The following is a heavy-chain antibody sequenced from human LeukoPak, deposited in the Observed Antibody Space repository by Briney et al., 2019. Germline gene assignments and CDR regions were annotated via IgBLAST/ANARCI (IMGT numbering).Heavy chain of an antibody. CDR1: GGSISSYC. CDR2: IYTSGST. D-gene: IGHD6-13*01. V-gene: IGHV4-4*07. CDR3: ARASIAAAGTGYWFDP. Sequence: SETLSLTCTVSGGSISSYCWSWIRQPAGKGLEWIGRIYTSGSTNYNPSLKSRVTMSVDTSKNQFSLKLSSVTAADTAVYYCARASIAAAGTGYWFDPWGQGTLVTVSS. J-gene: IGHJ5*02.